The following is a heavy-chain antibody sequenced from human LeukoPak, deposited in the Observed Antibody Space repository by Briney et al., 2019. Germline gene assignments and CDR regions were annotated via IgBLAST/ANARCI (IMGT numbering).Heavy chain of an antibody. CDR3: AKESSPSRYNYYYGMDV. CDR2: ISGSGGDT. D-gene: IGHD2-2*01. J-gene: IGHJ6*02. Sequence: GGSLRLSCAASGFTFSNYAMSWVRQAPGKGLEWVSSISGSGGDTYYADSVKGRFTISRDNSKNTLYLQMNSLRAEDTAVYYCAKESSPSRYNYYYGMDVWGQGTTVTVSS. CDR1: GFTFSNYA. V-gene: IGHV3-23*01.